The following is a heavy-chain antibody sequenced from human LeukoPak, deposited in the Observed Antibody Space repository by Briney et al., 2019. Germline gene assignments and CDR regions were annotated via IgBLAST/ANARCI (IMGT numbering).Heavy chain of an antibody. CDR3: AREEITGYPSHSPSAQFDP. D-gene: IGHD1-20*01. Sequence: ASVKVSCKASGYTFTSYAMHWVRQAPGQRLEWMGWINAGNGNTKYSQEFQGRVTITRDTSTSTAYMELRSLRSDDTAVYYCAREEITGYPSHSPSAQFDPWGQGTLVTVSS. V-gene: IGHV1-3*01. CDR1: GYTFTSYA. J-gene: IGHJ5*02. CDR2: INAGNGNT.